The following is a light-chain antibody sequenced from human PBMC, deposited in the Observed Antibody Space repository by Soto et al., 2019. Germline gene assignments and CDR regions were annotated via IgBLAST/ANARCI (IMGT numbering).Light chain of an antibody. Sequence: QSVLTQPASGSGSPRQSITISCTGTSSDIGDSNYVSWYQQHPGKAPKLVIYDVSNRPSGVSNRFSGSKSANTASLTISGLQAEDEADYYCSSFRSSSTSYVFGTGTKVTVL. J-gene: IGLJ1*01. CDR2: DVS. CDR1: SSDIGDSNY. V-gene: IGLV2-14*03. CDR3: SSFRSSSTSYV.